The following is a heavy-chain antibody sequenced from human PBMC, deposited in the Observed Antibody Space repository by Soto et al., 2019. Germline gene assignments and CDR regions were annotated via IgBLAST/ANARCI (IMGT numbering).Heavy chain of an antibody. D-gene: IGHD3-3*01. V-gene: IGHV3-23*01. CDR2: IYSSGDRK. CDR1: GFTFSSYA. Sequence: EEQLLESGGGLVQPGGSLRLSCAASGFTFSSYAMSWVRQAPGKGLEWVSSIYSSGDRKYFADSVKGRFTISRDNSKNTLYLQMNSMGAEDTAVYYCAKGPISPYGMDVWGQGNTVTVSS. J-gene: IGHJ6*02. CDR3: AKGPISPYGMDV.